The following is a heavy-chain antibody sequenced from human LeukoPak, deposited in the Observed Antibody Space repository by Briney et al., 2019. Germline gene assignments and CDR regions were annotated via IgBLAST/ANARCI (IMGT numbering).Heavy chain of an antibody. CDR1: GFTFDDYA. V-gene: IGHV3-9*01. D-gene: IGHD1-1*01. CDR3: AKDGGTVCHVINYSFDS. CDR2: ISWNSGSI. Sequence: GGSLRLSCAASGFTFDDYAMHWVRQAPGKGLEWVSGISWNSGSIGYADSVKGRFTISRDNAKNSLYLQMNSLRTEDTAVYYCAKDGGTVCHVINYSFDSWGQGTLVTVSS. J-gene: IGHJ4*02.